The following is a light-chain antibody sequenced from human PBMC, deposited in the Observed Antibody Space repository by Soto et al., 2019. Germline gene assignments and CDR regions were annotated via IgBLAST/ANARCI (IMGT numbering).Light chain of an antibody. Sequence: DIQMTQSPSSLSASVGDRVTITCRASQAIYNYLAWYQQKPGKDPTLLISAASTLQSGVPSRFSGSGSGTDFTLTISTLQPEDVANYYCQKFSAVPTFGGGTKVEI. V-gene: IGKV1-27*01. CDR2: AAS. CDR1: QAIYNY. CDR3: QKFSAVPT. J-gene: IGKJ4*01.